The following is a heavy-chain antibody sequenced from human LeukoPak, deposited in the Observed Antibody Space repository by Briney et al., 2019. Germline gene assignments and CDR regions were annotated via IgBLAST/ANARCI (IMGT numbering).Heavy chain of an antibody. CDR3: AKQGRDWLRDYYYYMDV. J-gene: IGHJ6*03. V-gene: IGHV3-23*01. Sequence: GGSLRLSCAASGFTFRSYGMSWVRQAPGKGLEWVSTFSGRGGSTFYADSVKGRFTISRGNSKNTLYLQMNSLRAEDTAVYYCAKQGRDWLRDYYYYMDVWGKGTTVTISS. CDR1: GFTFRSYG. D-gene: IGHD3-9*01. CDR2: FSGRGGST.